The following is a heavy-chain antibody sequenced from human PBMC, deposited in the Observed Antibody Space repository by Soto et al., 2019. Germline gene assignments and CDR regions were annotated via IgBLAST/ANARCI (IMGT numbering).Heavy chain of an antibody. CDR3: ARGSPQLYHNDSSGGDACDI. J-gene: IGHJ3*02. D-gene: IGHD3-22*01. V-gene: IGHV1-69*13. CDR2: IIPIVGTA. Sequence: SVKVSSKASVGTFSNYAISWVRQAPGQGLEWMGGIIPIVGTANFAQKFQGRVTITADEPTSTAYMELSSLRSEDTAVYYCARGSPQLYHNDSSGGDACDIWGQGTMVTVAS. CDR1: VGTFSNYA.